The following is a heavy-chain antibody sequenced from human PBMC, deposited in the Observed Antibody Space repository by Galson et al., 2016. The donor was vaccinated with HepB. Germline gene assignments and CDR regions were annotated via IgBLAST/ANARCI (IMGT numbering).Heavy chain of an antibody. CDR3: ARNNRETLPGYYLDL. Sequence: SETLSLTCAVSGASISSENWWTWVRQSPGKGLEWIAEIHQSATTSYNPSLKSRVNISVDKAKNQFSLTLRSVTAADTAVYYCARNNRETLPGYYLDLWGQGILVTVSS. CDR1: GASISSENW. J-gene: IGHJ4*02. D-gene: IGHD1/OR15-1a*01. CDR2: IHQSATT. V-gene: IGHV4-4*02.